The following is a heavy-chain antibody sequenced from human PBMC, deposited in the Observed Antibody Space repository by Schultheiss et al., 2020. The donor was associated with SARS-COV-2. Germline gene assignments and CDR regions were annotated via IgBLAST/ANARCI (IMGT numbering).Heavy chain of an antibody. Sequence: SETLSLTCTVSGGSISSGGYYWSWIRQHPGKGLEWIGYIYYSGSTNYNPSLKSRVTISVDTSKNQFSLKLSSVTAADTAVYYCARGRIAVAGINYWGQGTLVTVSS. CDR3: ARGRIAVAGINY. D-gene: IGHD6-19*01. V-gene: IGHV4-61*08. J-gene: IGHJ4*02. CDR2: IYYSGST. CDR1: GGSISSGGYY.